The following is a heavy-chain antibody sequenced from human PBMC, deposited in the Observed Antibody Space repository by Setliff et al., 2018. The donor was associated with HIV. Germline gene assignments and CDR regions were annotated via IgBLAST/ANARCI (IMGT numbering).Heavy chain of an antibody. D-gene: IGHD2-15*01. J-gene: IGHJ4*02. Sequence: SETLSLTCGVDDGSFSGYSWSWIRQSPGKGLEWIGEVSRGGSTTYNPSLTGRVSVSVDTSKSQFSLNLTNVTAEDAAVYYCARAVGPSLKCYSFFNYWGQGSLVTVSS. CDR1: DGSFSGYS. CDR3: ARAVGPSLKCYSFFNY. V-gene: IGHV4-34*01. CDR2: VSRGGST.